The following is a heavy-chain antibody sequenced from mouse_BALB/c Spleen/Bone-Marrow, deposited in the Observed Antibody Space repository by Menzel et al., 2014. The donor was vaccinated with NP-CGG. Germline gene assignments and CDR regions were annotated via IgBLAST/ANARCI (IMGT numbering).Heavy chain of an antibody. D-gene: IGHD1-1*01. J-gene: IGHJ3*01. CDR3: ARLSYYGRFAY. CDR1: GFDFSRYW. Sequence: EVKLVESGGGLVQPGGSLKLSCAASGFDFSRYWMSWVRQAPGKGLEWIGEINPDSSTINYAPSLKDKFILSRDNAKNXLYLQMSKVRSDDTALYYCARLSYYGRFAYWGQGTLVTVSA. V-gene: IGHV4-1*02. CDR2: INPDSSTI.